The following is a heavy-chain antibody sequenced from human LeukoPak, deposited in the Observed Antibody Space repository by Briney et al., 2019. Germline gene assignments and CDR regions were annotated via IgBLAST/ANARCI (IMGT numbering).Heavy chain of an antibody. CDR3: VRGDYGDYTLFDY. Sequence: PGGSLRLSCAASGFTVSSNYMSWVRQAPGKGLEWVLVIYSGGSTYYTDSVKGRFTISRDNSKNTLYLKMNSLRAEDTAVYYCVRGDYGDYTLFDYWGQGTLVTVSS. V-gene: IGHV3-53*01. J-gene: IGHJ4*02. D-gene: IGHD4-17*01. CDR1: GFTVSSNY. CDR2: IYSGGST.